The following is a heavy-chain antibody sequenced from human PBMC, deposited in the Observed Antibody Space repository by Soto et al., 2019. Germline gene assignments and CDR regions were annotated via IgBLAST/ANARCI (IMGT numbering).Heavy chain of an antibody. CDR2: TYYRSNWYN. CDR1: GDSVSSNSAA. CDR3: ARDPRYCSGGSCYTGFFYYYYGMDV. Sequence: SQTLSLTCAISGDSVSSNSAACNWIRQSPSRGLEWLGRTYYRSNWYNDYAVSVKSRITINPDTSKNQFSLQLNSVTPEDTAVYYCARDPRYCSGGSCYTGFFYYYYGMDVWGQGTTVTVSS. J-gene: IGHJ6*02. D-gene: IGHD2-15*01. V-gene: IGHV6-1*01.